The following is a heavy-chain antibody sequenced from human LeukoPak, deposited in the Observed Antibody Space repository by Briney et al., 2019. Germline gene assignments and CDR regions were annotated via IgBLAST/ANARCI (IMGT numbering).Heavy chain of an antibody. CDR2: ISGSGGST. D-gene: IGHD6-6*01. V-gene: IGHV3-23*01. J-gene: IGHJ5*02. CDR1: GFTFSSYA. CDR3: VYSSSSVAIWFDP. Sequence: GGPLRFSFAPSGFTFSSYAMSWAGQLPGRGREWVSAISGSGGSTYYADSVKGRFTISRDNSKNTLYLQMNSLRAEDTAVYYCVYSSSSVAIWFDPWGQGTLVTVSS.